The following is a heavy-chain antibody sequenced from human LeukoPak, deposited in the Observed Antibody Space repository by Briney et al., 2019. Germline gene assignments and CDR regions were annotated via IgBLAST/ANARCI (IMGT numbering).Heavy chain of an antibody. CDR3: ARGRDDFWSGYYHYYYMDV. CDR1: GGSISSSSYY. J-gene: IGHJ6*03. D-gene: IGHD3-3*01. CDR2: IYYSGST. V-gene: IGHV4-39*01. Sequence: SETLSLTCTVSGGSISSSSYYWGWIRQPPGKGLEWIGSIYYSGSTYYNSSLKSRVTISVDTSKNQFSLKLSSVTAADTAVYYCARGRDDFWSGYYHYYYMDVWGKGPTVTVSS.